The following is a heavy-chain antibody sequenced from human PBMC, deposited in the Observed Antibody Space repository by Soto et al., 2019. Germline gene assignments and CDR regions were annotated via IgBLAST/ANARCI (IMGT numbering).Heavy chain of an antibody. CDR1: GYSFTSYG. Sequence: QVQLVQSGGEVKKPGASVKVSCKASGYSFTSYGVSWVRQAPGQGLEWMGWISADNGNTIYAQKFQDRVTMTTDTSTSAASRELRSLRSDDTAVYYCARSEFSGGSCYSYNWFEPWGQRTLVTVSS. CDR2: ISADNGNT. CDR3: ARSEFSGGSCYSYNWFEP. V-gene: IGHV1-18*01. D-gene: IGHD2-15*01. J-gene: IGHJ5*02.